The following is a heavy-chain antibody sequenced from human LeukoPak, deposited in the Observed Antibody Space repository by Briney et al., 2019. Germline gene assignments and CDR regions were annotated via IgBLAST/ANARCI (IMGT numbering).Heavy chain of an antibody. CDR3: AREYGDKYYFDY. CDR2: IYHSGST. J-gene: IGHJ4*02. CDR1: GYSISSGYY. D-gene: IGHD4-17*01. V-gene: IGHV4-38-2*02. Sequence: SETLSLTCTVSGYSISSGYYWGWIRQPPGKGLEWIGSIYHSGSTYYNPSLKSRVTISVDTSKNQFSLKLSSVTAADTAVYYCAREYGDKYYFDYWGQGTLVTVSS.